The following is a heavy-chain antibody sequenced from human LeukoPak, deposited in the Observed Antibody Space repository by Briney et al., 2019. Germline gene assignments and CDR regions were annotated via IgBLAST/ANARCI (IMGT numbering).Heavy chain of an antibody. CDR2: IYYSGST. D-gene: IGHD1-26*01. J-gene: IGHJ3*02. CDR3: ARPGWELLDDAFDI. V-gene: IGHV4-39*01. CDR1: GGSISSSSYY. Sequence: SETLSLTCTVSGGSISSSSYYWGWIRQPPGTGLEWIGSIYYSGSTYYNPSLKSRVTISVDTSKNQFSLKLSSVTAADTAVYYCARPGWELLDDAFDIWGQGTMVTVSS.